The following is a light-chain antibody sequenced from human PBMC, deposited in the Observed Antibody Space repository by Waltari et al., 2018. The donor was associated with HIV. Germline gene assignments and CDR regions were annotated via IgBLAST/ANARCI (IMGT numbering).Light chain of an antibody. CDR2: EVT. V-gene: IGLV2-23*02. J-gene: IGLJ3*02. CDR3: CAFAGANTGV. CDR1: STDVGNYNL. Sequence: QSALTQPASVSGSPGQSITISCSGTSTDVGNYNLVSWYQQHPARAPKLIIYEVTKWPSGLSHRVARSMSGNTASRTSSGHQAYDETDYYGCAFAGANTGVFGGCTKL.